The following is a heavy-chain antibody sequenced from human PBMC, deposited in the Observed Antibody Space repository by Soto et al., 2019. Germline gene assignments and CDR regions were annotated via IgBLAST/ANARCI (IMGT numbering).Heavy chain of an antibody. V-gene: IGHV3-30*18. CDR3: AKNSRVWLGESIEQFDY. J-gene: IGHJ4*02. CDR2: ISYDGNTI. Sequence: LRLSCAASAFTFGSYGMHWVRQAPGKGLEWVAFISYDGNTIHYSDSVRGRFTISRDNSKNTLYLEMNSLRAEDTAVYYCAKNSRVWLGESIEQFDYWGPGTLVTVSA. CDR1: AFTFGSYG. D-gene: IGHD3-10*01.